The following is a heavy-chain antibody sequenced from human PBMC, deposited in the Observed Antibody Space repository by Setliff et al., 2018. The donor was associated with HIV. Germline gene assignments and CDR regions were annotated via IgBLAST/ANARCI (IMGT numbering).Heavy chain of an antibody. Sequence: ASVKVSCKASGYTFTDYAIYWMRQAPGQRLEWLGWINAGNGNTEYSQNFQGRVTISRDTSASTAYMELSSLRSEDTALYYCTRVMGATTGFHDYWGQGTLVTVAS. V-gene: IGHV1-3*01. CDR3: TRVMGATTGFHDY. D-gene: IGHD1-26*01. J-gene: IGHJ4*02. CDR2: INAGNGNT. CDR1: GYTFTDYA.